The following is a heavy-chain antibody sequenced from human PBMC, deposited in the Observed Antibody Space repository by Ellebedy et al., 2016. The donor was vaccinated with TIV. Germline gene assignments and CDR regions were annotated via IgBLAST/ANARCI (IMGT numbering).Heavy chain of an antibody. V-gene: IGHV1-69*04. D-gene: IGHD5-24*01. Sequence: SVKVSCXASGGTFSSYAISWVRQAPGQGLEWMGRIIPILGIANYAQKFQGRVTITADKSTSTAYMELSSLRSEDTAVYYCAVDGYNYRGFDYWGQGTLVTVSS. CDR1: GGTFSSYA. CDR3: AVDGYNYRGFDY. CDR2: IIPILGIA. J-gene: IGHJ4*02.